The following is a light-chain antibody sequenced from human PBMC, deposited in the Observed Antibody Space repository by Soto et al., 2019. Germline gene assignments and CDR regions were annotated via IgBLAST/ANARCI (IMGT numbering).Light chain of an antibody. CDR1: QSVSTY. CDR2: GIS. Sequence: DIQMTQFPSSLSASVGDRVTMTCRASQSVSTYLSWYVQKPGSAPKLLIYGISKLESGIAPRFTGSGLATDFTLTINSLQPEDFATYYCLQKYFYPFTFGPGTKVDIK. CDR3: LQKYFYPFT. V-gene: IGKV1-39*01. J-gene: IGKJ3*01.